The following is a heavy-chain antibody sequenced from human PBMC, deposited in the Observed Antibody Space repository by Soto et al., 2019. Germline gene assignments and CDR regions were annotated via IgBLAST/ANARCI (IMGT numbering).Heavy chain of an antibody. V-gene: IGHV1-69*01. CDR3: ARDSALTTVDNYYYGMDV. CDR2: IIPIFGTA. CDR1: GGTFSSYA. J-gene: IGHJ6*02. Sequence: QVQRVQSGAEVKNPWSSVKVSCKASGGTFSSYAISWVRQAPGQGLEWMGGIIPIFGTANYAQKFQGRVTITADESTSTAYMELSSLRSEDTAVYYCARDSALTTVDNYYYGMDVWGQGTTVTVSS. D-gene: IGHD4-17*01.